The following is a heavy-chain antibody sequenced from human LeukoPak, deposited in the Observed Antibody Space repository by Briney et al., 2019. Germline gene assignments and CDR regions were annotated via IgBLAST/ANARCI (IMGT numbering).Heavy chain of an antibody. D-gene: IGHD6-6*01. CDR2: MNPNSGNT. V-gene: IGHV1-8*03. CDR3: ARGMNVEYSSSSVDY. CDR1: GYTFTSYD. J-gene: IGHJ4*02. Sequence: ASVKVSCKASGYTFTSYDINWLRQATGQGLEWMGWMNPNSGNTGYAQKFQGRVTITRNTSISTAYMELSSLRSEDTAVYYCARGMNVEYSSSSVDYWGQGTLVTVSS.